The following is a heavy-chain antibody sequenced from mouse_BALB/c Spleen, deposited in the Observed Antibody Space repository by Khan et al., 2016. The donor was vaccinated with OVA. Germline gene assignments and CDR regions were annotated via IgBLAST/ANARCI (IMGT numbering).Heavy chain of an antibody. Sequence: VQLQQSGPELVQPGASVKMSCKPSGYTFTDYVMHWVKQKPGQGLEWIGYIYPYNDDTESTERFRGKATLTLDKSSTTAYMELNSLTSADSAVYYCGRSATDYDTVDSWGQGTSVTVSS. CDR1: GYTFTDYV. D-gene: IGHD1-1*01. CDR2: IYPYNDDT. V-gene: IGHV1S136*01. J-gene: IGHJ4*01. CDR3: GRSATDYDTVDS.